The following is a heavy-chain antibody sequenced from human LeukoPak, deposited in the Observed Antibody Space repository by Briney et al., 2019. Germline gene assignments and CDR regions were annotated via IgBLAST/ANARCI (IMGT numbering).Heavy chain of an antibody. Sequence: PGGSLRLSCAASGFTFSRSDMSWIRQTPGKGLEWVSATSSSGGNTFTADSVKGRFTISRDNSKNTLYLQMNSLRAEDTAVYYCAKDVAAGRFDPWGQGTLVTVSS. CDR3: AKDVAAGRFDP. J-gene: IGHJ5*02. CDR1: GFTFSRSD. CDR2: TSSSGGNT. D-gene: IGHD6-13*01. V-gene: IGHV3-23*01.